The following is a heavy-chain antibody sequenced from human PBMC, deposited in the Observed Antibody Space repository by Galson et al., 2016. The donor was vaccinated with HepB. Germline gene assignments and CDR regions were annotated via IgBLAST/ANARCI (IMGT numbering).Heavy chain of an antibody. CDR2: ISWDGAKT. J-gene: IGHJ4*02. CDR1: GFTFDDHT. V-gene: IGHV3-43*01. Sequence: SLRLSCAASGFTFDDHTMYWVRQTPGKGLEWVSLISWDGAKTHYADSVKGRFTISRDNNRNSLSLQMNSLRTEDTALYYCAKGHSSSWYKYFDCWGQGTLVTVSS. CDR3: AKGHSSSWYKYFDC. D-gene: IGHD6-13*01.